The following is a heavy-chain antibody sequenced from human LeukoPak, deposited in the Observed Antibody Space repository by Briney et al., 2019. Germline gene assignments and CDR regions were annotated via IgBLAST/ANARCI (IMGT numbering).Heavy chain of an antibody. CDR1: GFTFSSYW. V-gene: IGHV3-7*01. D-gene: IGHD3-16*02. J-gene: IGHJ3*02. CDR2: IKQDGSEK. CDR3: ASPLWGTYRYEAFDI. Sequence: GESLRLSCAASGFTFSSYWMSWVRQAPGKGLEWVANIKQDGSEKYYVDSVKGRFTISRDNAKNSLLLQMNSLRAEDTAVYYCASPLWGTYRYEAFDIWGQGTMVTVSS.